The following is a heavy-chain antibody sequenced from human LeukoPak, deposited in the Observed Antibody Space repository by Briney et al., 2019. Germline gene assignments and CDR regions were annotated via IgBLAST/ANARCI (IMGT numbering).Heavy chain of an antibody. D-gene: IGHD1-1*01. CDR2: ISYYGSDK. V-gene: IGHV3-30-3*01. CDR3: SRELEGGALGL. Sequence: RGTLRLSCAVSGFTFRSYAMHWGREAPSPGLGGVGVISYYGSDKSYANTVHARFTTPRDNSKNTPYLQMNSPMSAATAVFYFSRELEGGALGLWGEGAL. CDR1: GFTFRSYA. J-gene: IGHJ4*02.